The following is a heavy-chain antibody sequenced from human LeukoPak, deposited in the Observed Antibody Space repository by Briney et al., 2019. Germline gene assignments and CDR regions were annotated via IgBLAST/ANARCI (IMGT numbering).Heavy chain of an antibody. Sequence: SETLSLTCTVSGGSISSYYWSWIRQPPGKGLEWIGYIYYSGSTNYNPSLKSRVTISVDTSKNQFSLKLSSVTAADTAVYYCAREGVRGVIPYYGMDVWGQGTTVTVSS. CDR3: AREGVRGVIPYYGMDV. CDR2: IYYSGST. D-gene: IGHD3-10*01. V-gene: IGHV4-59*01. CDR1: GGSISSYY. J-gene: IGHJ6*02.